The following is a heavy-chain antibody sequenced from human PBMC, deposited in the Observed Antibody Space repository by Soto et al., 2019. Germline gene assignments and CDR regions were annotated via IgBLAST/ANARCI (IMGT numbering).Heavy chain of an antibody. CDR2: ISGDGSST. D-gene: IGHD3-16*01. Sequence: EVHLVESGGGLVQPGGSLRLSCAASGFTFTTYYMHWVRQAPGKGLVWVSRISGDGSSTDYADSVKGRFTPSRDNARNTLYLQMSSLRGEDTAVYYCARGGRGGFDYWGQGVLVTVSS. CDR1: GFTFTTYY. CDR3: ARGGRGGFDY. V-gene: IGHV3-74*01. J-gene: IGHJ4*02.